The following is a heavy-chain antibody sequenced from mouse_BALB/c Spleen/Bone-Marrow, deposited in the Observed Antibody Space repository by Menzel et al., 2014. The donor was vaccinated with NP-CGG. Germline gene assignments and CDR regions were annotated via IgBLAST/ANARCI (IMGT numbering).Heavy chain of an antibody. J-gene: IGHJ2*01. CDR1: GFTFSSYT. CDR3: ARQIYFPYFDY. V-gene: IGHV5-12-2*01. Sequence: EVPGVESGGGLVQPGGSLKLSCAASGFTFSSYTMSWVRQTPEKRLEWVAYISNGGGSTYYPDTVKGRFTISRDNAKNTLYLQMSSLKSEDTAMYYCARQIYFPYFDYWGQGTTLTVSS. CDR2: ISNGGGST. D-gene: IGHD2-1*01.